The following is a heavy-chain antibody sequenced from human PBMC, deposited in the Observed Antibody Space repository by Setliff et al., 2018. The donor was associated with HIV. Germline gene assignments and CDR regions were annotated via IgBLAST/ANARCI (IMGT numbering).Heavy chain of an antibody. V-gene: IGHV4-39*02. J-gene: IGHJ4*02. CDR3: ARGGSGSPFDY. Sequence: SETLSLTCIVSGGSISSYYWGWVRQPPGKGLEWIGTVYYLGNTYHNPSLRSRLSLSIDRSHQSFSFQLTSVSAADTAVYYCARGGSGSPFDYWGQGTLVTAPQ. D-gene: IGHD1-26*01. CDR2: VYYLGNT. CDR1: GGSISSYY.